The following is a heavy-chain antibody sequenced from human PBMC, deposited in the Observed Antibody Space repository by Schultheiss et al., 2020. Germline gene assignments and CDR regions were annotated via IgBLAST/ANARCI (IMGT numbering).Heavy chain of an antibody. CDR2: IYSSGTT. Sequence: SQTLSLTCTVSGDSISSFYWTWIRQPPGKGLEWIGYIYSSGTTNYNPSLKSRVTMSVDTSKNQFSLNLRSVTAADTAVYYCARDEGYYSLDVWGQGTTVTVSS. V-gene: IGHV4-59*01. J-gene: IGHJ6*02. CDR3: ARDEGYYSLDV. CDR1: GDSISSFY.